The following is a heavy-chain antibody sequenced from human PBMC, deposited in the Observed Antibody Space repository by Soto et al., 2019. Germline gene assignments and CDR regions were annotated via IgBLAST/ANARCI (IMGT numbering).Heavy chain of an antibody. CDR2: IKSKTDGGTT. Sequence: GGSLRLSCAASGFTFSNAWMSWVRQAPGKGLEWVGRIKSKTDGGTTDYAAPVKGRFTISRDDSKNTLYLQMNSLKTEDTAVYYCTTEVGADPYYYYYYMDVWGKGTTVTVSS. D-gene: IGHD1-26*01. V-gene: IGHV3-15*01. J-gene: IGHJ6*03. CDR3: TTEVGADPYYYYYYMDV. CDR1: GFTFSNAW.